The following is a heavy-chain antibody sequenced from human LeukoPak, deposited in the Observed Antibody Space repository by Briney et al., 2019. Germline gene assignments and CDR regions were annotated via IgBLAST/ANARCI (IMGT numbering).Heavy chain of an antibody. Sequence: PSETLSLTCAVYGGSFSGYYWSWIRQPPGKGLEWIGEINHSGSTNYNPSLKSRVPISVDTSKNQFSLKLSSVTAADTAVYYCARDSWSITMVRATIYYYYYMDVWGKGTTVTVSS. CDR3: ARDSWSITMVRATIYYYYYMDV. D-gene: IGHD3-10*01. J-gene: IGHJ6*03. CDR2: INHSGST. CDR1: GGSFSGYY. V-gene: IGHV4-34*01.